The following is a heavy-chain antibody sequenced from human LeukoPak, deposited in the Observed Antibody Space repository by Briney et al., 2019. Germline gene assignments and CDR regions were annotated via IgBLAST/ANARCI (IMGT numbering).Heavy chain of an antibody. Sequence: GGSLRLSCAASGFTFSSYAVSWVRQAPGKGLEWVSAISGSGGSTYYADSVKGRFTISRDNSKNTLYLQMNSLRAEDTAVYYCAKDPGRKLGIWYFDLWGRGTLVTVSS. D-gene: IGHD7-27*01. CDR1: GFTFSSYA. J-gene: IGHJ2*01. V-gene: IGHV3-23*01. CDR2: ISGSGGST. CDR3: AKDPGRKLGIWYFDL.